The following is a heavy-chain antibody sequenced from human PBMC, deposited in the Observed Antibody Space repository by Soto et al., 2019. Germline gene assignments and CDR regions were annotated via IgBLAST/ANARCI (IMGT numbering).Heavy chain of an antibody. CDR2: INPNSGDT. CDR1: GYTFTAYY. CDR3: ARVSCSGGSCYFDY. J-gene: IGHJ4*02. D-gene: IGHD2-15*01. V-gene: IGHV1-2*04. Sequence: QVQLVQSGAEVKQPGASVKVSCKTSGYTFTAYYIHWVRQAPGQGLEWMGWINPNSGDTHSAQKFQGWVTMTRDTSISTAYMELSRLRSDDTAKYYCARVSCSGGSCYFDYWGQGTLVTVSS.